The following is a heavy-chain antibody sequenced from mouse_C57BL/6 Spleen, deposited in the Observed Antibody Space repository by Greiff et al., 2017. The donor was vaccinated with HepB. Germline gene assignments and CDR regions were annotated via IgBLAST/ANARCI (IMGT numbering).Heavy chain of an antibody. CDR1: GFNIKDYY. CDR3: ARRGSSLYYYAMDY. CDR2: IDPEDGET. Sequence: DVKLVESGAELVKPGASVKLSCTASGFNIKDYYMHWVKQRTEQGLEWIGRIDPEDGETKYAPKFQGKATITADTSSNTAYLQLSSLTSEDTAVYYCARRGSSLYYYAMDYWGQGTSVTVSS. J-gene: IGHJ4*01. D-gene: IGHD1-1*01. V-gene: IGHV14-2*01.